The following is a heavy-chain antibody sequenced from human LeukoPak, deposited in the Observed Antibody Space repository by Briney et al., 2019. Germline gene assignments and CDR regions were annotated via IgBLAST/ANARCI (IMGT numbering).Heavy chain of an antibody. Sequence: GGSLRLSCAASGFTFSSYDMHWVRQAPGKGLEWVAVISYDGSNKYYADSVKGRFTISRDNSKNTPYLQMNSLSAEDTAVYYCAKDFHYDSSGSPPGNWGQGTLVTVSS. J-gene: IGHJ4*02. CDR3: AKDFHYDSSGSPPGN. CDR2: ISYDGSNK. D-gene: IGHD3-22*01. V-gene: IGHV3-30*18. CDR1: GFTFSSYD.